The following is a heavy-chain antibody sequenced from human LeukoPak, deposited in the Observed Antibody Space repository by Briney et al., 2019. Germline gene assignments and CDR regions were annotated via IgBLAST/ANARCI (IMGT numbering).Heavy chain of an antibody. J-gene: IGHJ3*02. CDR1: GGSFSGYY. D-gene: IGHD2-15*01. CDR3: ARLRGLGPSDAFDI. Sequence: SETLSLTCAVYGGSFSGYYWSWIRQPPGKGLEWIGEINHSGSTNYNPSLKSRVTISIDASKNQFSLKLSPVTAADTAVYYCARLRGLGPSDAFDIWGQGTMVTVSS. CDR2: INHSGST. V-gene: IGHV4-34*01.